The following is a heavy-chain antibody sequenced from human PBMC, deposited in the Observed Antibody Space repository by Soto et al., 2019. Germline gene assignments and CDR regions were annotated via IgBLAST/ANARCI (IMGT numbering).Heavy chain of an antibody. J-gene: IGHJ4*02. D-gene: IGHD4-17*01. CDR1: GGSISSGGYS. Sequence: QLQLQESGSGLVKPSQTLSLTCAVSGGSISSGGYSWSWIRQPPGKGLEWIGYIYHSGSTNYNPSRKSRVTISVARSKSQISLKLRSVTAADTAVYYCARGSTTVATFDYWGQGTLVTVSS. CDR2: IYHSGST. V-gene: IGHV4-30-2*01. CDR3: ARGSTTVATFDY.